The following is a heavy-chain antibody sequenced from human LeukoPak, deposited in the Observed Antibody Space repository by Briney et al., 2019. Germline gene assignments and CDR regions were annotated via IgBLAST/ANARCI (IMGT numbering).Heavy chain of an antibody. J-gene: IGHJ6*03. CDR1: GFTFSSYA. V-gene: IGHV3-23*01. D-gene: IGHD2-15*01. Sequence: PGGSLRLSCAASGFTFSSYAMSWVRQAPGKGLEWVSSISSSSSYIYYADSVKGRFTMSRDNSEYTLYLQMNSLRAEDTALYYCAREFCSETTCPKPHYYYYYMDVWGKGTTVTVSS. CDR2: ISSSSSYI. CDR3: AREFCSETTCPKPHYYYYYMDV.